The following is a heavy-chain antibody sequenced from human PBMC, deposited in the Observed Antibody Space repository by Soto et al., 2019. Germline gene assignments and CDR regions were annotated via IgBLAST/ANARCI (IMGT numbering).Heavy chain of an antibody. CDR2: ISGSGGST. J-gene: IGHJ3*02. D-gene: IGHD6-6*01. Sequence: TGGSLRLSCAASGFTFSSYAMSWVRQAPGKGLEWVSAISGSGGSTYYADSVKGRFTISRDNSKNTLYLQMNSLRAEDTAVYYCAKDHRIIGQLGYDAFDIWGQGTMVTVSS. CDR1: GFTFSSYA. V-gene: IGHV3-23*01. CDR3: AKDHRIIGQLGYDAFDI.